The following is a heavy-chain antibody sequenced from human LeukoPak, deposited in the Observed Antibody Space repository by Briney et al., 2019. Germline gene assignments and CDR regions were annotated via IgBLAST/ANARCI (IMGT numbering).Heavy chain of an antibody. CDR3: ARRDSRRKHFDY. J-gene: IGHJ4*02. D-gene: IGHD6-13*01. V-gene: IGHV5-51*01. CDR2: IYPGDSDT. Sequence: GESLKISCKGSGYSFTSYWIGWVRQMPGKGLEWMGIIYPGDSDTRYSPSFQGQVTISGDKSISTAYVQWSSMKASDTAMYYCARRDSRRKHFDYWGQGTLVTVSS. CDR1: GYSFTSYW.